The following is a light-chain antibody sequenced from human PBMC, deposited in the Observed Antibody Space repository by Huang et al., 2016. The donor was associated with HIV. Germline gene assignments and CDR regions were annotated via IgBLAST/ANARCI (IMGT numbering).Light chain of an antibody. Sequence: AIQMTQSPSSLSASVGDRVTITCRASQGIRNDLAWYQQKPGKAPKLLIYAASSFHGVVPSRFSGSGSGTDFTLTISSLQPEDFATYYCLQTFIYPWTFGQGTKVEIK. CDR1: QGIRND. J-gene: IGKJ1*01. CDR2: AAS. CDR3: LQTFIYPWT. V-gene: IGKV1-6*01.